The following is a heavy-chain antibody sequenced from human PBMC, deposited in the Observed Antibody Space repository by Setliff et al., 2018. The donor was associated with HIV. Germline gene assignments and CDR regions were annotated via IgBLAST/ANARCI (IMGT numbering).Heavy chain of an antibody. J-gene: IGHJ6*03. CDR2: INHSGST. V-gene: IGHV4-34*01. Sequence: SETLSLTCAVYGGSFSEYYWSWIRQSPGKGLEWIGEINHSGSTHYNPPLKSRFTISRDNAKNSLFLQMNSLRAEDTALYYCAREIRAGDYPPYNYYFYMDVWGKGTTVTVSS. CDR1: GGSFSEYY. CDR3: AREIRAGDYPPYNYYFYMDV. D-gene: IGHD4-17*01.